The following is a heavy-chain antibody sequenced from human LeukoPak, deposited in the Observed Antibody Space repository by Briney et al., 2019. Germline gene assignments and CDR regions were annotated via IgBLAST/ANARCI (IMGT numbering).Heavy chain of an antibody. V-gene: IGHV3-74*01. CDR3: ARDHHDFWSGYPNY. Sequence: GGSLRLSCAASGFTLGRYWMHWFRQAPGTGLVWVARSNSDGKIADYADSVRGRFTTSRDNTKNTVYLQMSSLRAEDTGVYYCARDHHDFWSGYPNYWGQGTLVIVSS. J-gene: IGHJ4*02. CDR2: SNSDGKIA. D-gene: IGHD3-3*01. CDR1: GFTLGRYW.